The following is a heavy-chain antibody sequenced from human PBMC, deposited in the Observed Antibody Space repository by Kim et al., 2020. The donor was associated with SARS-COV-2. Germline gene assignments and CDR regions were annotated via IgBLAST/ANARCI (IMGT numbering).Heavy chain of an antibody. Sequence: GGSLRLSCAASGFTVSSNYMSWVRQAPGKGLEWVSVIYSGGSTYYADSVKGRFTISRDNSKNTLYLQMNSLRAEDTAVYYCAREPIPDYYDSSGWVYWGQGPLVTVSS. CDR3: AREPIPDYYDSSGWVY. CDR2: IYSGGST. CDR1: GFTVSSNY. J-gene: IGHJ4*02. V-gene: IGHV3-66*01. D-gene: IGHD3-22*01.